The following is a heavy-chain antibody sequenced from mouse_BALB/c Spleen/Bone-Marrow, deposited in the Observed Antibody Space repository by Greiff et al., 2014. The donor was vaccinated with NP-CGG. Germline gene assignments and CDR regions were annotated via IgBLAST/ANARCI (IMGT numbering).Heavy chain of an antibody. CDR2: IDPSDSYT. J-gene: IGHJ4*01. CDR1: GYTFTSYW. CDR3: TRSGYGNYYAMDY. V-gene: IGHV1S127*01. Sequence: QVQLQQPGAELVKPGASVKMSCKASGYTFTSYWMHWVKQRPGQGLEWIGVIDPSDSYTSYNQKFKGKATLTVDTSSSTACMQLSSLTSEDSAVYYCTRSGYGNYYAMDYWGQGTSVTVSS. D-gene: IGHD3-2*02.